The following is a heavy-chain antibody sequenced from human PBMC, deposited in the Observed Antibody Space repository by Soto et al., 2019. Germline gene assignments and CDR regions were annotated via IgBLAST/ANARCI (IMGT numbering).Heavy chain of an antibody. D-gene: IGHD3-9*01. CDR1: GGSISSYY. CDR2: IYYSGST. J-gene: IGHJ4*02. V-gene: IGHV4-59*01. CDR3: ARAAVTFDWLFPVYDY. Sequence: LSLTCTVSGGSISSYYWSWIRQPPGKGLEWIGYIYYSGSTNYNPSLKSRVTISVDTSKNQFSLKLSSVTAADTAVYYCARAAVTFDWLFPVYDYWGQGTLVTVSS.